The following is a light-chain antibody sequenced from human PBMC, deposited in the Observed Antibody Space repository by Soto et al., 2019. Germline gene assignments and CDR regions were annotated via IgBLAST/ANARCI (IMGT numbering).Light chain of an antibody. CDR3: HQYNNWPYT. J-gene: IGKJ2*01. CDR1: QSVRSS. Sequence: EVVMTQSPATLSVSPGERATLSCRASQSVRSSLAWFQQKPGQAPRLLIYGPSTRATDIPARFSGSGSGTEFTLTISSLQSEDFAVYCCHQYNNWPYTFGQGTKLEIK. V-gene: IGKV3-15*01. CDR2: GPS.